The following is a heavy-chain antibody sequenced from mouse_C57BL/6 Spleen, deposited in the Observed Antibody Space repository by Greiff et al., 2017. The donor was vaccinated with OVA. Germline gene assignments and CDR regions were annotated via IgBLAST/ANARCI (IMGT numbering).Heavy chain of an antibody. CDR2: IHPNSGST. J-gene: IGHJ4*01. Sequence: VKLMESGAELVKPGASVKLSCTASGYTFTSYWMHWVKQRPGQGLEWIGMIHPNSGSTNYNEKFKSKATLTVDKSSSTAYMQLSSLTSEDAAVYYCARQLRAMDYWGQGTSVTVSS. V-gene: IGHV1-64*01. CDR1: GYTFTSYW. CDR3: ARQLRAMDY. D-gene: IGHD1-1*01.